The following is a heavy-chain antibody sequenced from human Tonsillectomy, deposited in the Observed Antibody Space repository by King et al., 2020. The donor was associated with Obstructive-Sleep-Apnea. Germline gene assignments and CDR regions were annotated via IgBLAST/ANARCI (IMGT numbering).Heavy chain of an antibody. CDR1: GGSISTYY. CDR2: IYYSGST. J-gene: IGHJ4*02. V-gene: IGHV4-59*08. Sequence: QLQESGPGLVKPSETLSLTCTVSGGSISTYYWSWFRQPPGKGLEWIGYIYYSGSTNYNPSLKSRVPISVDTSKNQFSLNLSSVTAADTAVYYCARGGYYYLDYWGQGTLATVSS. CDR3: ARGGYYYLDY. D-gene: IGHD3-22*01.